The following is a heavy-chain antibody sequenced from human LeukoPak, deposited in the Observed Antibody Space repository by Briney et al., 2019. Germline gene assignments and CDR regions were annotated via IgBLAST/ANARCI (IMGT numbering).Heavy chain of an antibody. D-gene: IGHD6-13*01. CDR2: IYSSGST. V-gene: IGHV4-4*07. CDR1: GASISSYY. CDR3: ARGAQHHYYYGMDV. J-gene: IGHJ6*02. Sequence: SETLSLTCTVSGASISSYYWNWIRQPAGKGLEWIGRIYSSGSTNYNPSLKSRVTMSVDTSKNQFSLKLSSVTAADTAVYYCARGAQHHYYYGMDVWRQGTTVTVSS.